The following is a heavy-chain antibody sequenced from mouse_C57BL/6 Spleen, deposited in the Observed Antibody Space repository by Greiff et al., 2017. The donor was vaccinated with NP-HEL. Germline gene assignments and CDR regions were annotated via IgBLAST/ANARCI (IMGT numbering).Heavy chain of an antibody. CDR2: INPSSGYT. CDR1: GYTFTSYW. V-gene: IGHV1-7*01. Sequence: VQLQQSGAELAKPGASVKLSCKASGYTFTSYWMHWVKQRPGQGLEWIGYINPSSGYTKYNQKFKDKATLTADKSSSTAYMQRSSLTYEDSAVYYCARIITTVVGNFDYWGQGTTLTVSS. J-gene: IGHJ2*01. CDR3: ARIITTVVGNFDY. D-gene: IGHD1-1*01.